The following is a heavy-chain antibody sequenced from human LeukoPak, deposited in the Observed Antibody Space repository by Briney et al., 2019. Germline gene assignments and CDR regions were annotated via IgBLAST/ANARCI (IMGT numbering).Heavy chain of an antibody. CDR2: IYHSGST. CDR1: GYSISSGYY. V-gene: IGHV4-38-2*02. Sequence: SETLSLTCTISGYSISSGYYWGWIRQPPGKGLEWIGSIYHSGSTYYNPSLKSRVTISVDTSKNQFSLKLSSVTAADTAVYYCARDLGYQRYWCFDLWGRGTLVTVSS. D-gene: IGHD2-2*01. CDR3: ARDLGYQRYWCFDL. J-gene: IGHJ2*01.